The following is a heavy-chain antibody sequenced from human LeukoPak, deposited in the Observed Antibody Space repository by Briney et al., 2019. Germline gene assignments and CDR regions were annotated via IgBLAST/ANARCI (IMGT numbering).Heavy chain of an antibody. CDR2: ISSSCSTI. V-gene: IGHV3-11*01. CDR1: GFTFSDYY. J-gene: IGHJ3*02. CDR3: ARDVTYDILTGYHWSHDAFDI. Sequence: GGSLRLSCAAPGFTFSDYYMIWIRQAPGKGLEWVSYISSSCSTIYYADSVKGRFTISRDNAKNSLYLQMNSLRAEDTAVYYCARDVTYDILTGYHWSHDAFDIWGQGTMVTVSS. D-gene: IGHD3-9*01.